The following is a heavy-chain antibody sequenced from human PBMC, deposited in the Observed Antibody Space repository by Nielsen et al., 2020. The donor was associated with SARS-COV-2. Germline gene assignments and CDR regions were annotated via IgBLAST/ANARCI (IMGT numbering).Heavy chain of an antibody. J-gene: IGHJ5*02. CDR2: INAGNGNT. Sequence: ASVKVSCKASGSTFTSYAMHWVRQAPGQRLEWMGWINAGNGNTKYSQKFQGRVTITRDTSASTAYMELSSLRSEDTAVYYCARGRGYSSSRWFDPWGQGTLVTVSS. CDR3: ARGRGYSSSRWFDP. D-gene: IGHD5-18*01. CDR1: GSTFTSYA. V-gene: IGHV1-3*01.